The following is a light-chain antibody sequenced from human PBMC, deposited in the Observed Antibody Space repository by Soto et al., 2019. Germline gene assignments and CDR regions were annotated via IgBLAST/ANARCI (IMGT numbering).Light chain of an antibody. Sequence: QSALTQPASVSGSPGQSITISCTGTSSDVGSFNLVSWFQQYPGKVPKVMIYDVTKRPSGVSDRFSGSKSDNTASLTISGLQAEDEAEYCCCSFASDATYIFGGGTKLTVL. V-gene: IGLV2-23*02. CDR3: CSFASDATYI. CDR2: DVT. J-gene: IGLJ2*01. CDR1: SSDVGSFNL.